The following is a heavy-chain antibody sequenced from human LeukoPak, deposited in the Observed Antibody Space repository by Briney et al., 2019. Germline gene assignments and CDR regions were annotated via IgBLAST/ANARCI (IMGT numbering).Heavy chain of an antibody. Sequence: SQTLSLTCDISGDSVSSNSATWNWIRQSPTRGLEWLGRTYYRSKWYNEYAGSVKSRITINPDTSKNQFSLQVNSVIPEDTAVYYWARRETTAGKGDFDYRGQGSLVT. J-gene: IGHJ4*02. CDR2: TYYRSKWYN. V-gene: IGHV6-1*01. CDR1: GDSVSSNSAT. CDR3: ARRETTAGKGDFDY. D-gene: IGHD6-25*01.